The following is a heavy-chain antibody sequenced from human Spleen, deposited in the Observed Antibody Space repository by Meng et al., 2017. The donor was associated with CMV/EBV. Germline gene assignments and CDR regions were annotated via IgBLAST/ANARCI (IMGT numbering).Heavy chain of an antibody. Sequence: SETLSLTCTVSGYSISRAYYWGWIRQSPGKGLEWIGAIYHSGTTYYNPSLESRVTMSVDTSKNQFSLKLNSVTAADTAVYYCARRLEAGADYWGQGTLVTVSS. CDR2: IYHSGTT. V-gene: IGHV4-38-2*02. J-gene: IGHJ4*02. CDR1: GYSISRAYY. D-gene: IGHD6-19*01. CDR3: ARRLEAGADY.